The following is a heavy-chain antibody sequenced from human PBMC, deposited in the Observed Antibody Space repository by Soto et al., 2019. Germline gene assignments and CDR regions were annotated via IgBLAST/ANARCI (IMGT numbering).Heavy chain of an antibody. J-gene: IGHJ4*02. V-gene: IGHV4-4*02. D-gene: IGHD2-21*01. CDR1: GASISNGKW. CDR2: ISHSGSP. Sequence: QVQLQESGPGLVKPSETLTLTCVVSGASISNGKWWSWVRQPPGKGLEWIGEISHSGSPNYNPPLRSRFTIEVYKSKNQFSLKFSVTAADTAMYYCTRDGDYGYSLAYWGQGTLVTVSS. CDR3: TRDGDYGYSLAY.